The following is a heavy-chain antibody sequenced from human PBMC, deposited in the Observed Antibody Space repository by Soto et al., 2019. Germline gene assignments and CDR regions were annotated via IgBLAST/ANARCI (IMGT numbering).Heavy chain of an antibody. CDR1: GGSISSGGYS. CDR3: ASLRQDSSGWYYFDY. J-gene: IGHJ4*01. Sequence: PSETLSLTCAVSGGSISSGGYSWSWIRQPPGKGLEWIGYIYHSGSTYYNPSLKSRVTISVDRSKNQFSLKLSSVTAADTAVYYCASLRQDSSGWYYFDYWGHGTLVTVSS. V-gene: IGHV4-30-2*01. D-gene: IGHD6-19*01. CDR2: IYHSGST.